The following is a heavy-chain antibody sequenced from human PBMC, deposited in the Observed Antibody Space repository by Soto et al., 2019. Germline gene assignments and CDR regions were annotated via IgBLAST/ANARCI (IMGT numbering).Heavy chain of an antibody. CDR2: ISAYNGNT. CDR1: GYTFISYG. CDR3: AREGSGSYYAPHYYGMDV. J-gene: IGHJ6*02. Sequence: ASVKVSCKASGYTFISYGISWVRQAPGQGLEWMGWISAYNGNTNYAQKLQGRVTMTTDTSTSTAYMELRSLRSDDTAVYYCAREGSGSYYAPHYYGMDVWGQGTTVTVSS. D-gene: IGHD1-26*01. V-gene: IGHV1-18*01.